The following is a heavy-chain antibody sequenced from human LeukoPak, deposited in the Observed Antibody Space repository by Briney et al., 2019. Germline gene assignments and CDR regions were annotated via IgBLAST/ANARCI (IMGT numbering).Heavy chain of an antibody. J-gene: IGHJ3*02. CDR2: FDPEDGET. CDR1: RHTLTELS. Sequence: ASVKVSCKVSRHTLTELSMHWVRQAPGKGLEWMGGFDPEDGETIYAQKFQGRVTMTEDTSTDTAYMELSSLRSEDTAVYYCATDAGGAAAGIIPLKPAGAFDIWGQGTMVTVSS. CDR3: ATDAGGAAAGIIPLKPAGAFDI. V-gene: IGHV1-24*01. D-gene: IGHD6-13*01.